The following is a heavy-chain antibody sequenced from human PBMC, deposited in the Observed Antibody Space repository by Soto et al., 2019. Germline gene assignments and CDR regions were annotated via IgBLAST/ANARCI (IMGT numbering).Heavy chain of an antibody. CDR3: ARDRPPYDY. V-gene: IGHV4-59*01. CDR2: IYYSGST. Sequence: SETLSLTCTVSGGSISSYYWSWIRQPPGKGLEWIGYIYYSGSTNYNPSLKSRVTISIDTSKNQFSLKLSSVTAADTAVYYCARDRPPYDYWGQGTLVTVSS. D-gene: IGHD6-6*01. J-gene: IGHJ4*02. CDR1: GGSISSYY.